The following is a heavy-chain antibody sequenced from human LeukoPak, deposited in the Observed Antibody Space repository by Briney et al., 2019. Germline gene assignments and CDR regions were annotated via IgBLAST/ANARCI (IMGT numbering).Heavy chain of an antibody. CDR3: ANLRVRGAKDGVDY. CDR1: GFIFSSYA. D-gene: IGHD3-10*01. V-gene: IGHV3-23*01. J-gene: IGHJ4*02. CDR2: ISGSGGST. Sequence: GSLRLSFAASGFIFSSYAMSWVRQAPGKGLEWVSAISGSGGSTYYADSVKGRFTISRDNSKNTLYLQMNSLRAEDTAVYYCANLRVRGAKDGVDYWGQGTLVTVSS.